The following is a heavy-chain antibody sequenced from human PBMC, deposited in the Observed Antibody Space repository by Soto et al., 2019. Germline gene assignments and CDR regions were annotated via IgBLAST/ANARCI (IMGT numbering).Heavy chain of an antibody. CDR2: INHSGST. CDR1: GGSFTGYY. J-gene: IGHJ6*02. CDR3: ARTGGMDL. V-gene: IGHV4-34*01. Sequence: QVQLQQWCAGLLKPSETLSLTCAVYGGSFTGYYWSWLRQPPGKGPEWIGEINHSGSTKYNPSLENRVTISVDTSKTHSSLNLNSVSAADTAVYYCARTGGMDLWSQGATVTVSS.